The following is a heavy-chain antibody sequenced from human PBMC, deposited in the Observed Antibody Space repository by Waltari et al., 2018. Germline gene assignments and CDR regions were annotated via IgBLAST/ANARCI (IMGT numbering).Heavy chain of an antibody. J-gene: IGHJ4*02. Sequence: QVQLGASGGGGVPPGRYLRLSCAGPGLPFSNYAMHWVRQAPGNGLEWVAGVSSDGKNKYYSDPVKGRVTISRDNSKNTLYLQMSSLRVEDTPLYYCARDVYGDFFDYWGQGTLVAVSS. CDR2: VSSDGKNK. CDR1: GLPFSNYA. CDR3: ARDVYGDFFDY. D-gene: IGHD4-17*01. V-gene: IGHV3-30*04.